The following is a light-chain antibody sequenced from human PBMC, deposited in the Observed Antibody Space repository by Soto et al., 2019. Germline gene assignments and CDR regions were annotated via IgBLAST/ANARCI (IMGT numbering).Light chain of an antibody. CDR3: ETGDSNPLVV. CDR2: LEGRGSY. CDR1: SGHSSYI. V-gene: IGLV4-60*02. Sequence: QSVLTQSSSASASLGSSVTLTCTLSSGHSSYIIAWHQQQPGKAPRYLMKLEGRGSYNKGSGVPDRFSGSSSGADRYLTIPNPQLEEGADYYCETGDSNPLVVFGGGTKLTVL. J-gene: IGLJ2*01.